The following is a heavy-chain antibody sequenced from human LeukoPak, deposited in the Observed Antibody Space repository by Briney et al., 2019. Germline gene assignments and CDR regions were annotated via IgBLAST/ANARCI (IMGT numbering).Heavy chain of an antibody. CDR2: ISYDGSNK. V-gene: IGHV3-30*18. D-gene: IGHD4/OR15-4a*01. J-gene: IGHJ5*02. CDR3: AKEGLRNWFDP. Sequence: GGPLRLSCAAPGFTFSSYGMHWVRQAPGKGLEWVAVISYDGSNKYYADSVKGRFTISRDNSKNTLYLQMNSLRAEDTAVYYCAKEGLRNWFDPWGQGTLVTVSS. CDR1: GFTFSSYG.